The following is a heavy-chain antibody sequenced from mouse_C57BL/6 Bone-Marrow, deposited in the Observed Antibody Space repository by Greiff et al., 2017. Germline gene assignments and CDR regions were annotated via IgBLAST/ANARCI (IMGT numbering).Heavy chain of an antibody. D-gene: IGHD1-2*01. Sequence: QVTLKVCGPGILQPSQTLSLPCSFSGFSLRTFGLGVGWLRQPSGKGLEWLAHIWWDDENYYNPARKSRLTISKDTSKNQVFRKIANGDTADTSTYFFALNRAVGYYGFWYFDVWGTGTTVTVSS. J-gene: IGHJ1*03. V-gene: IGHV8-8*01. CDR2: IWWDDEN. CDR1: GFSLRTFGLG. CDR3: ALNRAVGYYGFWYFDV.